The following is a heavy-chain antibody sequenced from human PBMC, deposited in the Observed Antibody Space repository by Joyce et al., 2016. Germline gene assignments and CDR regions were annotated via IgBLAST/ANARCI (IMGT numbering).Heavy chain of an antibody. D-gene: IGHD4-23*01. CDR3: ARLRRWSGPSDC. J-gene: IGHJ4*02. CDR2: IKRDGSST. V-gene: IGHV3-74*03. CDR1: GFTFSSYW. Sequence: EVQLVESGGGLVQPGGSLRLSCAASGFTFSSYWMYWVRKAPGKGLVWVSRIKRDGSSTTYADSVKCRFTISRDNAKNTLYLQMNSLRAEDTAVYYCARLRRWSGPSDCWGQGTLVTVSS.